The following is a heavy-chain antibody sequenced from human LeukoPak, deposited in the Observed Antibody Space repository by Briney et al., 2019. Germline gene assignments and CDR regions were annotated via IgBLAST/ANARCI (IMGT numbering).Heavy chain of an antibody. CDR2: IFYSGDI. D-gene: IGHD3-10*01. Sequence: PSETLSLTCTVSGGSIISNYWSWIRQPPGKGLECIGYIFYSGDIRYNPSLKSRVTISVDTSKNQFSLKLSSVTAADTAIYYCASLNYHGSGSPFDYWGQGMLVTVSS. CDR1: GGSIISNY. CDR3: ASLNYHGSGSPFDY. V-gene: IGHV4-59*01. J-gene: IGHJ4*02.